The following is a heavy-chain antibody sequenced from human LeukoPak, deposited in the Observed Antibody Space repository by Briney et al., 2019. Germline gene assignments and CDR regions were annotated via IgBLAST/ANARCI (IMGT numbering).Heavy chain of an antibody. CDR2: IYYSGST. D-gene: IGHD1-1*01. J-gene: IGHJ4*02. CDR1: GGSISSGGYY. V-gene: IGHV4-31*03. CDR3: ARGYARPADFDY. Sequence: PSETLSLTCTVSGGSISSGGYYWSWIRQHPGKGLEWIGYIYYSGSTYYNPSLKSRVTISVDTSKNQFSLKLSSVTAADTAVYYCARGYARPADFDYWGQGTLVTVSS.